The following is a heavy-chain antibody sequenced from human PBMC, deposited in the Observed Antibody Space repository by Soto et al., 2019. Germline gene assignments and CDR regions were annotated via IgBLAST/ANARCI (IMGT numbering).Heavy chain of an antibody. CDR3: ARGRYGDY. V-gene: IGHV1-18*01. J-gene: IGHJ4*02. Sequence: QVHLVQSGAEVKKSGASVKVSCKGSGYDFTTYAITWVRQAPGQGLEWMAWISAHNGNTDYAQKLQGRVTVTRDTSTSTAYMGLRSLRSDDTAVYYCARGRYGDYWGQGALVTVSS. CDR2: ISAHNGNT. D-gene: IGHD1-1*01. CDR1: GYDFTTYA.